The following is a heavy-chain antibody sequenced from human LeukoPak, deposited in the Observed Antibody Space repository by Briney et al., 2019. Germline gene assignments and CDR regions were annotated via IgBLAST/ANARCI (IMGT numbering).Heavy chain of an antibody. CDR3: ARDGPYYYDSGSSDY. Sequence: GGSLRLSRAASGFTFSRYWMSWVRQAPGKGLEWVANIKQDGREKYYLDSVKGRFTISRDNAKNSLFLQMNSLRAEDTAVYYCARDGPYYYDSGSSDYWGHGTLVTVSS. CDR2: IKQDGREK. D-gene: IGHD3-10*01. J-gene: IGHJ4*01. CDR1: GFTFSRYW. V-gene: IGHV3-7*01.